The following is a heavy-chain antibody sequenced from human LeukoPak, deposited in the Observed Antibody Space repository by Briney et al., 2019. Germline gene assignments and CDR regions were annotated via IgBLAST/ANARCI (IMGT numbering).Heavy chain of an antibody. J-gene: IGHJ4*02. Sequence: ASVKVSCKASGYTFTSYAMNWVRQAPGQGLEWMGWINTNTGNPTYAQGFTGRFVFSLDTSVSTAYLQISSLKAEDTAVYYCARWGGDYYDSSGYVDYWGQGTLVTVSS. CDR3: ARWGGDYYDSSGYVDY. CDR2: INTNTGNP. D-gene: IGHD3-22*01. CDR1: GYTFTSYA. V-gene: IGHV7-4-1*02.